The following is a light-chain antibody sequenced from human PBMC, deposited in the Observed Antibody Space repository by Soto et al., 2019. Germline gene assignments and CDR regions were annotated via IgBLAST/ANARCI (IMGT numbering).Light chain of an antibody. CDR1: QTISNW. J-gene: IGKJ1*01. V-gene: IGKV1-5*01. CDR2: DVS. Sequence: DIQMTQSPSTLSASVVGRVTITCRASQTISNWLAWYQQKPGKAPKLLIYDVSSLQSRVPSRFSGSGSGTAFTLTISSLQPDDSATYYCQQYSTFWTFGQGTKVDIK. CDR3: QQYSTFWT.